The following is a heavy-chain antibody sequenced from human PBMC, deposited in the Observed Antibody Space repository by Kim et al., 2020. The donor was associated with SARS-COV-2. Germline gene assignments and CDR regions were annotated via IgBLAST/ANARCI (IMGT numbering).Heavy chain of an antibody. Sequence: SETLSLTCAVYGGSFSGYYWSWIRQPPGKGLEWIGEINHSGSTNYNPSLKSRVTISVDTSKNQFSLKLSSVTAADTAVYYCARRVAMAGSWYFDLWGRGTLVTVSS. J-gene: IGHJ2*01. CDR3: ARRVAMAGSWYFDL. D-gene: IGHD6-19*01. CDR2: INHSGST. CDR1: GGSFSGYY. V-gene: IGHV4-34*01.